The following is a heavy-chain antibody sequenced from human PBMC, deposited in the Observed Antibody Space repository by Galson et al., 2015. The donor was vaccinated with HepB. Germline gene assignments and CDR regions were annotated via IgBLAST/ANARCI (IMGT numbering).Heavy chain of an antibody. CDR2: ISYDGSNK. J-gene: IGHJ4*02. Sequence: SLRLSCAASGFTFSSYAMHWVRQAPGKGLEWVAVISYDGSNKYYADSVKGRFTISRDNSKNTLYLQMNSLRAEDTAVYYCARDLMNGGGYAFDYWGQGTLVTVSS. CDR1: GFTFSSYA. CDR3: ARDLMNGGGYAFDY. V-gene: IGHV3-30-3*01. D-gene: IGHD5-12*01.